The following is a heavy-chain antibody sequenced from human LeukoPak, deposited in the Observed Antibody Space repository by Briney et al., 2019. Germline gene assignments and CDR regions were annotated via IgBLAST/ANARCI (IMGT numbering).Heavy chain of an antibody. CDR3: AREYSSSSGRRAFDI. CDR2: IYYSGST. CDR1: GGSISSYY. Sequence: SETLSLTCTVSGGSISSYYWGRIRQPPGKGLEWIGYIYYSGSTNYNPSLKSRVTILVDTFRNQFSLRLSSVTAADTAVYYCAREYSSSSGRRAFDIWGQGTMVTVSS. J-gene: IGHJ3*02. D-gene: IGHD6-6*01. V-gene: IGHV4-59*08.